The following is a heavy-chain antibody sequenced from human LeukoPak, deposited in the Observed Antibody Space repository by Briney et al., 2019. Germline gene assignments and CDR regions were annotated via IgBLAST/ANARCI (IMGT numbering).Heavy chain of an antibody. J-gene: IGHJ4*02. CDR2: IYPGDSAT. V-gene: IGHV5-51*01. Sequence: GESLKISCRVSGYSFTSYWIGWVRQMPGKGLEWMGIIYPGDSATRYSPSFQGQVTMSADKSITTAYLQWSSLKASDTAMYYCARLPSIQLWSSFDYWGQGTLVTVSS. CDR3: ARLPSIQLWSSFDY. CDR1: GYSFTSYW. D-gene: IGHD5-18*01.